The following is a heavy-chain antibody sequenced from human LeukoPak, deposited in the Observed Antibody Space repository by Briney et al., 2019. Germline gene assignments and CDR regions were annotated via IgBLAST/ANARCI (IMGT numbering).Heavy chain of an antibody. Sequence: GGSLRLSCAASGFTFSSYWMSWVRQAPGKGLEWVAFIRYDGSNKYYTDSVKGRFTISRDNSKNTLYLQMNSLRLEDTAVYYCAKDLMRDRWFGESWGQGTLVTVSS. D-gene: IGHD3-10*01. V-gene: IGHV3-30*02. CDR2: IRYDGSNK. CDR3: AKDLMRDRWFGES. J-gene: IGHJ5*02. CDR1: GFTFSSYW.